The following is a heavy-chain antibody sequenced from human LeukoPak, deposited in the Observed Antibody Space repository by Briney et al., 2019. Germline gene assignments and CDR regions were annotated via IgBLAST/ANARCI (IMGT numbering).Heavy chain of an antibody. V-gene: IGHV3-9*01. CDR3: VKARRGTTTSYFDY. CDR1: GFTFDDYG. D-gene: IGHD2/OR15-2a*01. Sequence: GGSLRLSCAASGFTFDDYGMHWVRLIPGKGLEWVSGLSWNSGSIGYADSVKGRFTISRDNAKNSLYLQMDGLRIEDTALYYCVKARRGTTTSYFDYWGQGALVTVSS. CDR2: LSWNSGSI. J-gene: IGHJ4*02.